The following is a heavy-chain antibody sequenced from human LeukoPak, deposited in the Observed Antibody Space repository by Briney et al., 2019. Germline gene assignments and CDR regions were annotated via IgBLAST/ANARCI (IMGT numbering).Heavy chain of an antibody. V-gene: IGHV1-69-2*01. J-gene: IGHJ4*02. D-gene: IGHD3-10*01. CDR2: IDPADGET. CDR1: GYPFSDYY. CDR3: ARDHEERGPYLDL. Sequence: ASVKVSCKASGYPFSDYYIHWPQQAPGKGLEWMGRIDPADGETTYAENFQGRVTLTADTSTYTIYMELNSLTLADRAVYFCARDHEERGPYLDLWGQGTQVIVSS.